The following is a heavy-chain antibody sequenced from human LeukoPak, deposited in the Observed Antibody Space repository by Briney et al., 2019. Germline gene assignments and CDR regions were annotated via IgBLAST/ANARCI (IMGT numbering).Heavy chain of an antibody. D-gene: IGHD4-17*01. CDR3: TNGDPFDY. CDR2: IKSKTDGGTT. Sequence: GGSLRLSCVVSGFPFSNAWMSWVRQSPGKGLEWVGRIKSKTDGGTTDYAALVKGRFSISRDDSKNTLYLQMNSLKTEDTAVYYCTNGDPFDYWGQGTLVTVSS. CDR1: GFPFSNAW. J-gene: IGHJ4*02. V-gene: IGHV3-15*01.